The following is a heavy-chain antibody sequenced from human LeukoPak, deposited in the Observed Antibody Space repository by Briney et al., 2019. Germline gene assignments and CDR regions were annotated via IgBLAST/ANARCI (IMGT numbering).Heavy chain of an antibody. CDR2: IYYSGST. Sequence: SETLSLTCTVSGGSISSYYWSWIRQPPGKGLEWIGYIYYSGSTNYNPSLKSRVTISVDTSKNQFSLKLSSVTAADTAVYYCASAGINYYDSRGYYRFDYWGQGTLVTVSS. V-gene: IGHV4-59*01. D-gene: IGHD3-22*01. J-gene: IGHJ4*02. CDR1: GGSISSYY. CDR3: ASAGINYYDSRGYYRFDY.